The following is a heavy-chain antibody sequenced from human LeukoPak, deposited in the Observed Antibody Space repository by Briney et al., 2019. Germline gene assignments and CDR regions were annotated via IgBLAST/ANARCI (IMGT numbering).Heavy chain of an antibody. CDR2: IYYSGST. Sequence: SHTLSLTCTLSGGSISIGGYYWSWIRQQPWKGLEWFGYIYYSGSTYYNPSPKSRVTTSVDTSKNQFSLKLTSVTAADTAVYYCARVGSARGWYFDLWGRGTLVTVSS. J-gene: IGHJ2*01. CDR1: GGSISIGGYY. D-gene: IGHD2-15*01. CDR3: ARVGSARGWYFDL. V-gene: IGHV4-31*03.